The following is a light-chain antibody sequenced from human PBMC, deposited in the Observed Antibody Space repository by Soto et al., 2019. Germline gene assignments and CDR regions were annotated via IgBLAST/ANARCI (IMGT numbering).Light chain of an antibody. CDR1: QSISTW. J-gene: IGKJ2*01. Sequence: DIQMTQSPSTLSASVGDRVSVTCRARQSISTWLAWYPQKPGKAPKLLLYTASSLKSGVPSRFSGSGSGTEFTLTISSLQTDDFATYYCQQYNSHSSYSFGQGTKLEIK. CDR3: QQYNSHSSYS. CDR2: TAS. V-gene: IGKV1-5*03.